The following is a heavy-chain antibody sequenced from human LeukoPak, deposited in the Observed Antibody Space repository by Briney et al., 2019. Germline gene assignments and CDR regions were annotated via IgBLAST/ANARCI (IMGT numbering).Heavy chain of an antibody. Sequence: PGGSLRLSCAASGFTFSSYAMHWVRQAPGKGLEWVSAISGSGGSTYYADSVKGRFTISRDNSKNTLYLQMNSLRAEDTAVYYCAKWAGSSGWYATFDYWGQGTLVTVSS. V-gene: IGHV3-23*01. J-gene: IGHJ4*02. D-gene: IGHD6-19*01. CDR1: GFTFSSYA. CDR3: AKWAGSSGWYATFDY. CDR2: ISGSGGST.